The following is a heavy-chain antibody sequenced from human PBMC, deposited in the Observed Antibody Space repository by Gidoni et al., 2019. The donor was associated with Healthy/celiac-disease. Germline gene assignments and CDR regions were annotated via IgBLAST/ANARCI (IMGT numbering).Heavy chain of an antibody. CDR3: ARDLTIFGVAYYYYYGMDV. J-gene: IGHJ6*04. V-gene: IGHV3-7*05. Sequence: EVQLVESGGGLVQPGGSLRLSCAASGFTFSSYWMSWVRQAPGKGLEWVANIKQDGREKYYVDSVKGRFTISRDNAKNSLYLQMNSLRAEDTAVYYCARDLTIFGVAYYYYYGMDVWGKGTTVTVSS. D-gene: IGHD3-3*01. CDR1: GFTFSSYW. CDR2: IKQDGREK.